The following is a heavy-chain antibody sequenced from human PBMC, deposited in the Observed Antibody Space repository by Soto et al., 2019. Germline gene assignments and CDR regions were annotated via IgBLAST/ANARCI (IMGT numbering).Heavy chain of an antibody. Sequence: ASETLSLTCAVSGGSISSSNWWSWVRQPPGKGLEWIGEIYHSGSTYYNPSLKSRVTISVDTPKNQFSLKLSSVTAADTAVYYCARGDYYDSSGFEYWGQGTLVTVSS. CDR3: ARGDYYDSSGFEY. V-gene: IGHV4-4*02. J-gene: IGHJ4*02. CDR2: IYHSGST. D-gene: IGHD3-22*01. CDR1: GGSISSSNW.